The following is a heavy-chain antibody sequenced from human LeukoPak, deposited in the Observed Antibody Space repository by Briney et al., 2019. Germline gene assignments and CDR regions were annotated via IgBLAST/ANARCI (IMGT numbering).Heavy chain of an antibody. CDR3: ARGPYCDRSNCFSAYFDY. D-gene: IGHD2/OR15-2a*01. V-gene: IGHV4-59*01. CDR2: IDYSGST. CDR1: GGSISSSY. J-gene: IGHJ4*02. Sequence: SETLSLTCTVSGGSISSSYWSWIRQPPGKGLEWIGFIDYSGSTNYNPSLKSRVTMSVDTSKNQSSLKLSSVTAADTADYYSARGPYCDRSNCFSAYFDYWGQGTLVAVSS.